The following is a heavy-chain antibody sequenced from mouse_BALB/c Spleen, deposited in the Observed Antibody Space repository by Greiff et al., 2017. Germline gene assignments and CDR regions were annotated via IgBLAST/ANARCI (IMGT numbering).Heavy chain of an antibody. J-gene: IGHJ3*01. Sequence: EVQGVESGGGLVKLGGSLKLSCAASGFTFSSYYMSWVRQTPEKRLELVAAINSNGGSTYYPDTVKGRFTISRDNAKNTLYLQMSSLKSEDTALYYCARPHYYGSSFPAYWGQGTLVTVSA. CDR2: INSNGGST. D-gene: IGHD1-1*01. CDR1: GFTFSSYY. V-gene: IGHV5-6-2*01. CDR3: ARPHYYGSSFPAY.